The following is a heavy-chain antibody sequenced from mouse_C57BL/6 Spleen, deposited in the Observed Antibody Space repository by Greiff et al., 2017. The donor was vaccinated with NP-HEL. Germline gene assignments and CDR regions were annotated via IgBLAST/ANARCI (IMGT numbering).Heavy chain of an antibody. J-gene: IGHJ4*01. CDR3: ARDPSTMITPYAMDY. D-gene: IGHD2-4*01. CDR1: GFTFSSYA. Sequence: DVKLVESGGGLVKPGGSLKLSCAASGFTFSSYAMSWVRQTPEKRLEWVATISDGGSYTYYPDNVKGRFTISRDNAKNNLYLQMSHLKSEDTAMYYCARDPSTMITPYAMDYWGQGTSVTVSS. CDR2: ISDGGSYT. V-gene: IGHV5-4*01.